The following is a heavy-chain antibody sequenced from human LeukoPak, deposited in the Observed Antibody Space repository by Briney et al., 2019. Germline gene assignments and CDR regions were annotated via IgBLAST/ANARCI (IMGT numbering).Heavy chain of an antibody. CDR2: IYYSGST. CDR1: GGSISSYY. Sequence: PSETLSLTCTVSGGSISSYYWSWIRQPPGKGLEWIGYIYYSGSTNYNPSLKSRVTISVDTSKNQFSLKLSSVTAADTAVYYCARASYCSGGSCYRGWFDPWGQGTLVTVSS. CDR3: ARASYCSGGSCYRGWFDP. D-gene: IGHD2-15*01. J-gene: IGHJ5*02. V-gene: IGHV4-59*12.